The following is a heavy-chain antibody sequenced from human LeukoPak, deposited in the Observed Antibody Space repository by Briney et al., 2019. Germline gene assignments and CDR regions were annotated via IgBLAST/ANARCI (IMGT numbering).Heavy chain of an antibody. CDR3: AKGGAYCGGDCYFRFDY. CDR1: GFTFGTHT. J-gene: IGHJ4*02. D-gene: IGHD2-21*02. V-gene: IGHV3-23*01. CDR2: ISGSGGST. Sequence: GGSLRLSCTTSGFTFGTHTMHWFRQAPGKGLVWVSAISGSGGSTYYADSVKGRFTISRDNSKNTLYLQMNSLRAEDTAVYYCAKGGAYCGGDCYFRFDYWGQGTLVTVSS.